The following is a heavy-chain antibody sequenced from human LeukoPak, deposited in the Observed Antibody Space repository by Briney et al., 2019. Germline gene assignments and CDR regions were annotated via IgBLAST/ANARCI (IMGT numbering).Heavy chain of an antibody. V-gene: IGHV4-39*02. Sequence: SETLSLTCTVSGGSISSGSYYWSWIRQSPGKGLAWIGSIYHSGSSYYNPSLKSRVTISVDTSKNHFSLKLTSVTAADTAVYYCAREHYYDSTAYLDWGQGTLVSVSS. J-gene: IGHJ4*02. CDR3: AREHYYDSTAYLD. CDR2: IYHSGSS. CDR1: GGSISSGSYY. D-gene: IGHD3-22*01.